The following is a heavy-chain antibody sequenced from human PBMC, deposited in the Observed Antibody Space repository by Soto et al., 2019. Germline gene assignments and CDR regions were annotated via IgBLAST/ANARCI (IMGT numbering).Heavy chain of an antibody. V-gene: IGHV3-30-3*01. CDR2: ISYDGSNK. CDR1: GFTFSSYA. CDR3: ARESYYYDSSGYQYPQFFDY. Sequence: PGGSLRLSCAASGFTFSSYAMHWVRQAPGKGLEWVAVISYDGSNKYYADSVKGRFTISRDNSKNTLYLQMNSLRAEDTAVYYCARESYYYDSSGYQYPQFFDYWGQGTLVTVSS. J-gene: IGHJ4*02. D-gene: IGHD3-22*01.